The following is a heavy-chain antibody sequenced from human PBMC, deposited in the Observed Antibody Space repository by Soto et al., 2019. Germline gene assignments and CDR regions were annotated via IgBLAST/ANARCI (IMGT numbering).Heavy chain of an antibody. Sequence: SETLSLTCAVSGGSISSGAYSWSWLRQPPGKGLEWIGYIYSSGSTHYNPSLQNRVTISIDTSKNQVSLKVNSVTAADTAVYYCARDKITGLFDYWGQGTLVTVSS. J-gene: IGHJ4*02. D-gene: IGHD2-8*02. CDR3: ARDKITGLFDY. CDR2: IYSSGST. CDR1: GGSISSGAYS. V-gene: IGHV4-61*08.